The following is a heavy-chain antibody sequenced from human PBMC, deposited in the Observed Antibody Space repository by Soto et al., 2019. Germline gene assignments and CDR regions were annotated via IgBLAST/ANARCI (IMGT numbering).Heavy chain of an antibody. Sequence: QVQLVQSGAEVKKPGASVKVSCKASGYTFTGYYMHWVRQAPGQGLEWMGWINPNSGGTNYAQKFQGWVTMTRDTSISTAYMELSRLRSDDTAVYYCARVSVGLLWFGELLSGSETADRYYFDYWGQGTLVTVSS. J-gene: IGHJ4*02. CDR1: GYTFTGYY. D-gene: IGHD3-10*01. V-gene: IGHV1-2*04. CDR3: ARVSVGLLWFGELLSGSETADRYYFDY. CDR2: INPNSGGT.